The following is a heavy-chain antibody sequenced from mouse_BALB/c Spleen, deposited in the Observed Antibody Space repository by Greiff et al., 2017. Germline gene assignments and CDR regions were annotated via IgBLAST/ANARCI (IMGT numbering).Heavy chain of an antibody. CDR1: GYTFTSYV. CDR2: INPYNDGT. Sequence: VQLKQSGPELVKPGASVKMSCKASGYTFTSYVMHWVKQKPGQGLEWIGYINPYNDGTKYNEKFKGKATLTSDKSSSTAYMELSSLTSEDSAVYYCARGSPYYAMDYWGQGTSVTVSS. CDR3: ARGSPYYAMDY. J-gene: IGHJ4*01. V-gene: IGHV1-14*01.